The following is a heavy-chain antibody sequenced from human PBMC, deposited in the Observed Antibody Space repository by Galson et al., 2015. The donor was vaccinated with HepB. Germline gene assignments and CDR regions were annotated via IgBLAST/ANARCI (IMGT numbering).Heavy chain of an antibody. CDR2: TYYRSKRYD. CDR3: AKLGGGEGY. CDR1: GDSVSSNSAT. J-gene: IGHJ4*02. Sequence: CAISGDSVSSNSATWDWIRQSPSRGLEWLGRTYYRSKRYDGYAVSVKSRITIKADTSKNQFSLQLNSVTPEDTAVYYCAKLGGGEGYWGQGTPVTVSS. D-gene: IGHD7-27*01. V-gene: IGHV6-1*01.